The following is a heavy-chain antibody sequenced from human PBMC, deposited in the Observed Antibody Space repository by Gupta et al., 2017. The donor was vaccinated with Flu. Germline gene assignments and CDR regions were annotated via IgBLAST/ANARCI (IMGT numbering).Heavy chain of an antibody. D-gene: IGHD1-26*01. Sequence: GGPIDSYYWTWIRQPPGKRPEWIGYIYANGGSIYNPSLKSRMNMSVDRSNKQFSLNLKSLTAADTAAYYCVGSGSYDYFDYWGQGILVTVSS. V-gene: IGHV4-4*09. CDR3: VGSGSYDYFDY. CDR2: IYANGGS. CDR1: GGPIDSYY. J-gene: IGHJ4*02.